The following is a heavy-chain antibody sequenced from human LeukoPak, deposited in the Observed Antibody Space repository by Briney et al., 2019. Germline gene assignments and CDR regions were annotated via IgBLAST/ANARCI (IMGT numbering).Heavy chain of an antibody. CDR2: IHRGGST. J-gene: IGHJ4*02. Sequence: SETLSLTCTVSGYSISSGFYWGWIRQPPRKGLEWIGTIHRGGSTNYNPSLQSRVTISVDTSKNQFSLHLSSVTVADTAMYYCARVSIYGRSYLDYWGQGTLVTVSS. V-gene: IGHV4-38-2*02. D-gene: IGHD3-10*01. CDR1: GYSISSGFY. CDR3: ARVSIYGRSYLDY.